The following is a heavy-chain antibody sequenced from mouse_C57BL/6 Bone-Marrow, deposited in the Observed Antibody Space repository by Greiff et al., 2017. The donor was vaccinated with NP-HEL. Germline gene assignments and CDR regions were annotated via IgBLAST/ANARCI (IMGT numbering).Heavy chain of an antibody. CDR2: ISNGGGST. D-gene: IGHD2-4*01. Sequence: EVMLVESGGGLVQPGGSLKLSCAASGFTFSDYYMYWVRQTPEKRLEWVAYISNGGGSTYYPDTVKGRFTISRDNAKNTLYLQMSRLKSEDTAMYYCARQAYDYDGGDYYAMDYWGQGTSVTVSS. CDR3: ARQAYDYDGGDYYAMDY. J-gene: IGHJ4*01. V-gene: IGHV5-12*01. CDR1: GFTFSDYY.